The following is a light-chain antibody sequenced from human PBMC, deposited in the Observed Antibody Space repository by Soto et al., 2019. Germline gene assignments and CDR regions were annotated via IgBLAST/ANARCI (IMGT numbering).Light chain of an antibody. J-gene: IGKJ1*01. CDR3: QQYCCSRP. V-gene: IGKV3-20*01. CDR2: GAS. Sequence: EIVLTQSPGTLSLSPGERATLSCRASQSVSSSYLAWYQQKPGQAPRLLIYGASSRATGIPDRFSGSGSGTDFTLTISRLEPDDFAVYYCQQYCCSRPCGQGPKVAIK. CDR1: QSVSSSY.